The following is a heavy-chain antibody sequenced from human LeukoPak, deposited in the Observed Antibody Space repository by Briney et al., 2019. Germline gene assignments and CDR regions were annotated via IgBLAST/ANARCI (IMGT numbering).Heavy chain of an antibody. Sequence: GGSLRLSCAASGFTFSSYSMNWVRQAPGKGLEWVSYISSSSSTIYYADSVKGRFTISRDNAKNSLYLQMNSLRAEDTAVYYCASDSSSFYYYYYYYMDVWGKGTTVTVSS. J-gene: IGHJ6*03. CDR2: ISSSSSTI. D-gene: IGHD6-6*01. CDR3: ASDSSSFYYYYYYYMDV. V-gene: IGHV3-48*01. CDR1: GFTFSSYS.